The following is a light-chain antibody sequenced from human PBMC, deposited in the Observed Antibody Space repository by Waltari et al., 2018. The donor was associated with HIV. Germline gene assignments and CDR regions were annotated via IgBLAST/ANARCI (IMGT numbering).Light chain of an antibody. Sequence: QSVLTQPPSASGTPGQRVTIPCSGSSFNIGRYYVHWYQQLPGTAPKLLIYRNNQRPSGVPDRFSGSKSGTSASLAISGLRSEDEADYYCAAWTDSLSGVVFGGGTKLSVL. CDR1: SFNIGRYY. J-gene: IGLJ2*01. CDR3: AAWTDSLSGVV. CDR2: RNN. V-gene: IGLV1-47*01.